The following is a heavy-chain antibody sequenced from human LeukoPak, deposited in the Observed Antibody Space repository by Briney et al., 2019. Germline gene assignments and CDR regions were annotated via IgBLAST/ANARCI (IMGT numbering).Heavy chain of an antibody. Sequence: PSETLSLTCAVYGGSFSGCYWSWIRQPPGKGLEWIGEINHSGSTNYNPSLKSRVTISVDTSKNQFSLKLSSVTAADTAVYYCARGSTRYYYYGMDVWGQGTTVTVSS. V-gene: IGHV4-34*01. CDR3: ARGSTRYYYYGMDV. J-gene: IGHJ6*02. CDR1: GGSFSGCY. CDR2: INHSGST. D-gene: IGHD2-2*01.